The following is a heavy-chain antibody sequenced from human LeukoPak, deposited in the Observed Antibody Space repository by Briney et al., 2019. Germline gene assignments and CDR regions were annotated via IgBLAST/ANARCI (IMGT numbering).Heavy chain of an antibody. CDR3: AREMILEWLFPNNWFDP. CDR2: INHSGST. CDR1: GGSFSGYY. V-gene: IGHV4-34*01. Sequence: SETLSLTCAVYGGSFSGYYWSWIRQPPGKGLEWIGEINHSGSTNYNPSLKSRVTMSVDTSKNQFSLKLSSVTAADTAVYYCAREMILEWLFPNNWFDPWGQGTLVTVSS. D-gene: IGHD3-3*01. J-gene: IGHJ5*02.